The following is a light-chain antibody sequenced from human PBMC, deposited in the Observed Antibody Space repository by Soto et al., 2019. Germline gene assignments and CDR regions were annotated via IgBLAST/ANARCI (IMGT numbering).Light chain of an antibody. CDR2: GAS. V-gene: IGKV3-15*01. J-gene: IGKJ2*01. CDR1: QTVGSD. CDR3: QHHMDWPVT. Sequence: EIVLTQSPVTLSVSPGDGATLSCRASQTVGSDLAWYQQKPGQAPRLLIYGASTRATGVPARFSGSGSGTEFTLTIDNLQSDDFAVYYCQHHMDWPVTLGQGT.